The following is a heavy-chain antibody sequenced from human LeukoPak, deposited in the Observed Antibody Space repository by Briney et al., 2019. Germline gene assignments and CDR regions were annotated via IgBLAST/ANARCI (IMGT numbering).Heavy chain of an antibody. Sequence: NPSETLSLTCTVSGGSISSYYWSWIRQPAGKGLEWLGRIYTSGSTNYNPSLKSRVTMSVDTSKNQFSLKLSSVTAADTAVYYCARGGTTVTGTWYFDLWGRGTLVTVSS. V-gene: IGHV4-4*07. CDR3: ARGGTTVTGTWYFDL. CDR1: GGSISSYY. CDR2: IYTSGST. J-gene: IGHJ2*01. D-gene: IGHD4-17*01.